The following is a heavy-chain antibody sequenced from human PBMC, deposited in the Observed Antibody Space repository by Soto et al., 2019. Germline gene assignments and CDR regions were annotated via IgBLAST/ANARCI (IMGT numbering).Heavy chain of an antibody. V-gene: IGHV1-18*01. CDR2: ISAYNGNT. J-gene: IGHJ6*02. Sequence: ASVKVSCKASGYTFTSYGISWVRQAPGQGLEWMGWISAYNGNTNYAQELQGRVTMTTDTSTSTAYMELRSLRSDDTAVYYCARVPSRSYCSGGSCYLTDTAMVSYYYYGMDVWGQGTTVTVSS. CDR1: GYTFTSYG. CDR3: ARVPSRSYCSGGSCYLTDTAMVSYYYYGMDV. D-gene: IGHD2-15*01.